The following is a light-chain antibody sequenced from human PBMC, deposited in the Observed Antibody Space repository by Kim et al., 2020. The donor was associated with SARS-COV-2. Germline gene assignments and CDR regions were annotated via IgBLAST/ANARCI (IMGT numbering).Light chain of an antibody. J-gene: IGKJ1*01. CDR3: QQYYSTPRT. CDR2: WAS. Sequence: DIVLTQSPHSLPVSLGERATINCKSSQSVFYGSNNKNYLAWYQHKPGQPPKLLLYWASTRESGVPDRFSGSGSGTDFTLTISSLQAEDVAVYYCQQYYSTPRTFGQGTKV. V-gene: IGKV4-1*01. CDR1: QSVFYGSNNKNY.